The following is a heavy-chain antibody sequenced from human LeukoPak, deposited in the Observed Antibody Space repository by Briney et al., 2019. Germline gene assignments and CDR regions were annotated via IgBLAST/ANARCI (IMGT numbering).Heavy chain of an antibody. Sequence: SQTLSLTCTVSGGSISSGGYYWRWIRQHPGEGLEWIGYIYYSGSTYYNPSLKSRVTISVDTSKNQFSLKLSSVTAADTAVYYCARVTPSGWYFFDYWGQGTLVTVSS. CDR2: IYYSGST. J-gene: IGHJ4*02. D-gene: IGHD6-19*01. V-gene: IGHV4-31*03. CDR1: GGSISSGGYY. CDR3: ARVTPSGWYFFDY.